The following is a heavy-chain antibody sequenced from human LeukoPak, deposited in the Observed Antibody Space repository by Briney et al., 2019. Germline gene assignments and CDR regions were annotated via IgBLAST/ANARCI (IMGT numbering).Heavy chain of an antibody. V-gene: IGHV1-69*01. CDR3: ARDQGPIAVAENWFDP. D-gene: IGHD6-19*01. Sequence: ASVKVSCKASGGTFSSYAISWVRQAPGQGLEWMGGIIPIFGTANYAQKFQGRVTITADESTSTAYMELSSLRSEDTAVYYCARDQGPIAVAENWFDPWGQGTLVTVSS. CDR1: GGTFSSYA. CDR2: IIPIFGTA. J-gene: IGHJ5*02.